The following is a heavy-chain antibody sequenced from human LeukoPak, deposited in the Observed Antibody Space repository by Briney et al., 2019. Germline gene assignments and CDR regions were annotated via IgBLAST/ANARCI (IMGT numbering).Heavy chain of an antibody. CDR3: ARQSQYYYDSSGYYYDYFDY. D-gene: IGHD3-22*01. Sequence: PSETLSLTCDVSGVSINTCCYYWTWIRQPPGKGLEWIGSIYYSGSTYYNPSLKSRVTISVDTSKNQFSLKLSSVTAADTAVYYCARQSQYYYDSSGYYYDYFDYWGQGTLVTVSS. J-gene: IGHJ4*02. V-gene: IGHV4-39*01. CDR2: IYYSGST. CDR1: GVSINTCCYY.